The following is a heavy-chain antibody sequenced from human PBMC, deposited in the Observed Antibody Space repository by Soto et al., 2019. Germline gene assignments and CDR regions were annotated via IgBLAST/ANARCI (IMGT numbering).Heavy chain of an antibody. J-gene: IGHJ6*03. CDR2: IIPLFRTP. CDR1: GGTFSSSA. CDR3: PRDNDRLKIGGNYYYHRDV. Sequence: QVQLVQSGAEMTEPGSSVKVSCKTSGGTFSSSAISWLRQAPGQGLEWMGGIIPLFRTPDYAQKFQGRVTIAADGSTSPAYMQLSSLRSEDTGLYYLPRDNDRLKIGGNYYYHRDVWGQGTTLTVPS. V-gene: IGHV1-69*12. D-gene: IGHD1-1*01.